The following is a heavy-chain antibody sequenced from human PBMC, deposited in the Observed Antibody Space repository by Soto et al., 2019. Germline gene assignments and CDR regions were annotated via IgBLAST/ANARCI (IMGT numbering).Heavy chain of an antibody. Sequence: EVQLLESGGGLVQPGGSLRLSCAASGFTFSSYAMSWVRQAPGKGLEWVSGISVSGGSTYYADSVKGRFTISRDNFKNTLYLQMNSLRAEDTAVYYCAKRFWSAYVVWYYFDYWGQGTLVTVSS. CDR2: ISVSGGST. CDR3: AKRFWSAYVVWYYFDY. D-gene: IGHD3-3*01. CDR1: GFTFSSYA. J-gene: IGHJ4*02. V-gene: IGHV3-23*01.